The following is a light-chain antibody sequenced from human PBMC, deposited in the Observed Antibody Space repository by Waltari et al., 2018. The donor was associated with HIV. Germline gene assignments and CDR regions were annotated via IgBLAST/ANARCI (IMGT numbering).Light chain of an antibody. Sequence: DIQMTQSPSSLSASVGDRVTISCRASQSISSHLNWYQQKPGKAPKLLIYAASILQSGVPSRFSGSGSGTDFTLTISSLQPEDFATYYCQQSYSSPRTFGQGTKAEIK. V-gene: IGKV1-39*01. CDR1: QSISSH. CDR3: QQSYSSPRT. CDR2: AAS. J-gene: IGKJ1*01.